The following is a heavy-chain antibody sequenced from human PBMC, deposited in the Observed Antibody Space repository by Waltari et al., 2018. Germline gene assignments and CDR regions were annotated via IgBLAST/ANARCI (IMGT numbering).Heavy chain of an antibody. CDR2: TYYRSKWYN. CDR1: GDSVSSNSAA. D-gene: IGHD6-19*01. Sequence: QVQLQQSGPGLVKPSQTLSLTCAISGDSVSSNSAAWNWIRQSPSRGLEWRGRTYYRSKWYNDYAVSVKSRITINPDTSKNQFSLQLNSVTPEDTAVYYCARDKSLVGIAVAVDYYYGMDVWGQGTTVTVSS. CDR3: ARDKSLVGIAVAVDYYYGMDV. J-gene: IGHJ6*02. V-gene: IGHV6-1*01.